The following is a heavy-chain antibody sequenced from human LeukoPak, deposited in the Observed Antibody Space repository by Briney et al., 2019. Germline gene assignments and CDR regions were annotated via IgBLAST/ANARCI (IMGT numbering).Heavy chain of an antibody. D-gene: IGHD6-6*01. V-gene: IGHV3-23*01. CDR2: ISGSGGST. CDR1: GFTFSSYA. J-gene: IGHJ4*02. Sequence: GGSLRLSSAASGFTFSSYARSCVRKAPGKGLEWVSAISGSGGSTYYADSVKGRFTISRDNSKNTLYLQMNSLRAEDTAVYYCAKDRLQLVQYYFDYWGQGTLVTVSS. CDR3: AKDRLQLVQYYFDY.